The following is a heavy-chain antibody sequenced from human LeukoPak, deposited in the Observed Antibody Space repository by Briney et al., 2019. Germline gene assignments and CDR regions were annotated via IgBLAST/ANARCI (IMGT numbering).Heavy chain of an antibody. V-gene: IGHV3-23*01. Sequence: PGGSLRLSCAASGFTFSDYAMTWVRQAPGKGLEWVSVISGSGGSTYYADSVKGRFTISRDNSKNTLYLQMNSLRAEDTAIYYCAKNGDRGAYCTGGTCYPYFCYYMDVWGKGTTVTI. CDR1: GFTFSDYA. D-gene: IGHD2-15*01. J-gene: IGHJ6*03. CDR2: ISGSGGST. CDR3: AKNGDRGAYCTGGTCYPYFCYYMDV.